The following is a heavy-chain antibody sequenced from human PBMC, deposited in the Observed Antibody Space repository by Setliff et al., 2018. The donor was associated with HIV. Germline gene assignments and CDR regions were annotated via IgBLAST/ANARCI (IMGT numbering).Heavy chain of an antibody. CDR2: AYYNGIT. Sequence: SETLSLTCTVSGASISGHYWTWIRQPPGKGLEWIGYAYYNGITNYNPSLKSRVTISLDTSNSQFSLKLSSLTAADTAVYYCARVSYYGSFYYNYYMDVWGKGTTVTVSS. J-gene: IGHJ6*03. V-gene: IGHV4-59*11. CDR3: ARVSYYGSFYYNYYMDV. CDR1: GASISGHY. D-gene: IGHD3-10*01.